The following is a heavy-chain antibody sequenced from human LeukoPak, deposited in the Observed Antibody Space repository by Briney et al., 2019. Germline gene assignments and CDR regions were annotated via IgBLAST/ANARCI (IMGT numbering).Heavy chain of an antibody. CDR2: IGGGGGTT. CDR3: QKPAYDISTGRRYYFDY. J-gene: IGHJ4*02. D-gene: IGHD3-9*01. Sequence: GGSLRLSCAASGFTFSSYGMSWVRQAPGKGLEWVSVIGGGGGTTYYADSVKGRFTISRDNSKNTLYLQMNSLRAEDTVLFFKQKPAYDISTGRRYYFDYWGQGTLVTVSS. CDR1: GFTFSSYG. V-gene: IGHV3-23*01.